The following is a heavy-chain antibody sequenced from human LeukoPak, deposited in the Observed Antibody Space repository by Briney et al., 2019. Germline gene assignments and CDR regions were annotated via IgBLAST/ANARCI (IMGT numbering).Heavy chain of an antibody. Sequence: GGSLRLSCAASGFTFSQYAMSWVRQAPGKGPEWISSISGSGATTFYADSVKGRFTISRDNSKNTLYLQMNSLRAEDTAVYYCAKYSHSSGPRSFDYWGQGTLVTVSS. CDR2: ISGSGATT. D-gene: IGHD3-22*01. CDR3: AKYSHSSGPRSFDY. V-gene: IGHV3-23*01. J-gene: IGHJ4*02. CDR1: GFTFSQYA.